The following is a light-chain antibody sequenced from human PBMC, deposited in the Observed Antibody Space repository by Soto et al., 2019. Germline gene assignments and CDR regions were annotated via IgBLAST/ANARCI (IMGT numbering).Light chain of an antibody. CDR2: AIS. CDR3: QQSYSTQYT. CDR1: QSITNY. J-gene: IGKJ2*01. V-gene: IGKV1-39*01. Sequence: DIQMTQSPSSLSASVGDRVTITCRASQSITNYLNWYQQKPGKAPKLLMYAISTLQSGVPSRFGGSGSGTEFTLTISSLQPDDFATYYCQQSYSTQYTFGQGTKVDI.